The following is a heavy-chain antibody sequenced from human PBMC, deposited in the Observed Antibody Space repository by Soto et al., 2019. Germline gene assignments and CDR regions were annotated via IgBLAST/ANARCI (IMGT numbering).Heavy chain of an antibody. J-gene: IGHJ4*02. CDR3: ARGDYSNNPTYFDY. V-gene: IGHV3-33*01. CDR1: GFTFSSYG. Sequence: QVQLVESGGGVVQPGRSLRLSCAASGFTFSSYGMHWVRQAPGKGLEWVAVIWYDGSNKYYADSVKGRFTISRDNSKNTLYLQMNSLRAEDTAVYYCARGDYSNNPTYFDYWGQGTLVTVSS. D-gene: IGHD4-4*01. CDR2: IWYDGSNK.